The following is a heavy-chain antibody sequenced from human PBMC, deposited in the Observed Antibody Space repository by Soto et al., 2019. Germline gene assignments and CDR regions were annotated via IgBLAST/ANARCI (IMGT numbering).Heavy chain of an antibody. CDR3: ARDKYESSAQTSHNFDY. CDR1: GFTFSSYS. J-gene: IGHJ4*02. CDR2: ISSSSSTI. V-gene: IGHV3-48*02. D-gene: IGHD3-22*01. Sequence: GGSLRLSCAASGFTFSSYSMNWVRQAPGKGLEWVSYISSSSSTIYYADSVKGRFTISRDNAKNSLYLQMNSLRDEDTAVYYCARDKYESSAQTSHNFDYWGQGTLVTVSS.